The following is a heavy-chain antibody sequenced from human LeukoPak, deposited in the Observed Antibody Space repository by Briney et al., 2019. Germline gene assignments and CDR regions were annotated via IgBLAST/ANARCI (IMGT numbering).Heavy chain of an antibody. CDR2: MNPNSGGT. D-gene: IGHD2-15*01. V-gene: IGHV1-2*02. CDR1: GYTFTSYD. J-gene: IGHJ4*02. CDR3: ARVGRDSDCSGGSCYHDY. Sequence: ASVKVSCKASGYTFTSYDINWVRQATGQGLEWMGWMNPNSGGTNYAQKFQGRVTMTRDTSISTAYMELSRLRSDDTAVYYCARVGRDSDCSGGSCYHDYWGQGTLVTVSS.